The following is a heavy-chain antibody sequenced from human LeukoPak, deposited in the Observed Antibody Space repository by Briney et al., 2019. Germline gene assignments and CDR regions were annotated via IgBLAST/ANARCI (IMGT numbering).Heavy chain of an antibody. V-gene: IGHV3-7*01. Sequence: AGGSLRLSCAASGFMFSSHWMSWVRQAPGKGLEWVATIKQDGGEKYYVDSVKGRFTISRDNAKNSLYLQMNSLRAEDTAVYYCAELGITMIGGVWGKGTTVTISS. CDR1: GFMFSSHW. CDR2: IKQDGGEK. D-gene: IGHD3-10*02. CDR3: AELGITMIGGV. J-gene: IGHJ6*04.